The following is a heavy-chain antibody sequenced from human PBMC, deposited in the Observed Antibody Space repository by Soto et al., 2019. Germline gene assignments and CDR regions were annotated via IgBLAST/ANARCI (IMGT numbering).Heavy chain of an antibody. CDR3: ASTGYYYGMDV. CDR1: GGSISSSSYY. J-gene: IGHJ6*02. V-gene: IGHV4-39*01. CDR2: IYYSGST. Sequence: PSETXSLTCTVSGGSISSSSYYWGWIRQPPGKGLEWIGSIYYSGSTYYNPSLKSRVTISVDTSKNQFSLKLSSVTAADTAVYYCASTGYYYGMDVWGQGTTVTVSS.